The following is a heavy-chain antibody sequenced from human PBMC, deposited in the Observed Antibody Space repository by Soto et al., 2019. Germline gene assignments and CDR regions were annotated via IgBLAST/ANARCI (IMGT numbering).Heavy chain of an antibody. D-gene: IGHD3-22*01. CDR3: ARDNIEGYYDSSGYSDY. J-gene: IGHJ4*02. CDR1: GGTFSSYA. CDR2: IIPIFGTA. V-gene: IGHV1-69*01. Sequence: QVQLVQSGAEVKKPGSSVKVSCKASGGTFSSYAISWVRQAPRQGLEWMGGIIPIFGTANYAQKFQGRVTITADESTSTAYMELSSLRSEDTAVYYCARDNIEGYYDSSGYSDYWGQGTLVTVSS.